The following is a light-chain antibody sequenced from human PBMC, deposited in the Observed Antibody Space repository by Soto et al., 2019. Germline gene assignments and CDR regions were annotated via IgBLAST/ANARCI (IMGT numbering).Light chain of an antibody. Sequence: IQLTQSPSSLSASIGDRVTITCRASQNVSSSLGWYQQKPGRAPKLLIYDVSALASGVPSRFSGSRSGTAFTITVSSLHPEEFATNYCQQVDDYPFAFGPGTKVDI. CDR3: QQVDDYPFA. J-gene: IGKJ3*01. CDR1: QNVSSS. CDR2: DVS. V-gene: IGKV1D-13*01.